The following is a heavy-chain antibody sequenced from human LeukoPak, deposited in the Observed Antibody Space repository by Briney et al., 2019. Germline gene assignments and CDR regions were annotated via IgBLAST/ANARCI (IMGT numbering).Heavy chain of an antibody. J-gene: IGHJ5*02. CDR3: ARNVVVPTSASGYWFDP. CDR2: IIPIFGTA. V-gene: IGHV1-69*05. D-gene: IGHD2-2*01. Sequence: ASVKVSCKASGGTFSNYTINWVRQAPGQGLEWMGGIIPIFGTANYAQKFQGRVTITTDESTSTAHMELSSLRSEDTAVYYCARNVVVPTSASGYWFDPWGQGTLVTVSS. CDR1: GGTFSNYT.